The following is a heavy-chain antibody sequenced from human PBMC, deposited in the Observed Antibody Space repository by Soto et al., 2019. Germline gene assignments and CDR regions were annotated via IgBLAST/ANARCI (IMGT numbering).Heavy chain of an antibody. CDR2: IYYSGST. J-gene: IGHJ5*02. CDR3: ARCWSGSRQGFEP. Sequence: QVQLQESGPGLVKPSQTLSLTCTVSGGSISSGDYYWSWIRQHPGKGLEWIGYIYYSGSTYYNPSLKSRVTISVDTSKNQFSLKLSSVTAADTAVYYCARCWSGSRQGFEPWGQGTLVTVSS. V-gene: IGHV4-31*03. D-gene: IGHD3-3*01. CDR1: GGSISSGDYY.